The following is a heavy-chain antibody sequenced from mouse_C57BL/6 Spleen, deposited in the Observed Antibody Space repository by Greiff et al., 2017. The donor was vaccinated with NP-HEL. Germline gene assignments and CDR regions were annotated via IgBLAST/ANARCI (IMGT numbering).Heavy chain of an antibody. CDR2: ISSGGSST. J-gene: IGHJ4*01. CDR3: ARHASWDNYAMDY. Sequence: EVKLVESGGDLVKPGGSLKLSCAASGFTFSSYGMSWVRQTPGKGLEWVGTISSGGSSTYYPDSVKGRFTISRDKAKNTLYLQMSSLKSEDTAMYYCARHASWDNYAMDYWGQGTSVTVSS. CDR1: GFTFSSYG. D-gene: IGHD4-1*01. V-gene: IGHV5-6*02.